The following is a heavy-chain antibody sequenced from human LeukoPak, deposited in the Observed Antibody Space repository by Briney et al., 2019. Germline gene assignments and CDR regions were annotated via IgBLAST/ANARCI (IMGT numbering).Heavy chain of an antibody. D-gene: IGHD6-13*01. Sequence: GASVKVPCKASGYTFTGYYMHWVRQAPGQGLEWMGWINPNSGGTNYAQKFQGRVTMTRDTSISTAYMELSRLRSDDTAVYYCARELQQQLVFGWFDPWGQGTLVTFSS. CDR2: INPNSGGT. J-gene: IGHJ5*02. CDR1: GYTFTGYY. V-gene: IGHV1-2*02. CDR3: ARELQQQLVFGWFDP.